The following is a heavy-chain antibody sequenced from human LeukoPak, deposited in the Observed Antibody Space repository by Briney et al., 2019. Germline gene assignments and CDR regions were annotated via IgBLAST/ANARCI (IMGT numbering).Heavy chain of an antibody. CDR2: ISWNSGSI. J-gene: IGHJ1*01. CDR3: AKAPSYSSGWPAEYFQH. Sequence: QSGGSLRLSCAASGFTFEDYAMHWVRQAPGKGLEWVSGISWNSGSIDYADSVKGRFTISRDNAKNSPYLQMNSLRAEDTALYYCAKAPSYSSGWPAEYFQHWGQGTLVTVSS. CDR1: GFTFEDYA. V-gene: IGHV3-9*01. D-gene: IGHD6-19*01.